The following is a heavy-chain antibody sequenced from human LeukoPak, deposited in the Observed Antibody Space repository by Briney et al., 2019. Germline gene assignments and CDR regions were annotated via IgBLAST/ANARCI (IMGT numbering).Heavy chain of an antibody. J-gene: IGHJ6*03. V-gene: IGHV4-4*07. CDR3: ARGECSGGSCSTHNYYYYYMDV. Sequence: SETLSLTCTVSGRSISSYYWSWIRQPAGKGLEWIGLIYTGGSNNYNPSLKSRVTMSVDTSKNQFSLKLSSVTAADTAVYYCARGECSGGSCSTHNYYYYYMDVWGKGTTVTVSS. CDR1: GRSISSYY. CDR2: IYTGGSN. D-gene: IGHD2-15*01.